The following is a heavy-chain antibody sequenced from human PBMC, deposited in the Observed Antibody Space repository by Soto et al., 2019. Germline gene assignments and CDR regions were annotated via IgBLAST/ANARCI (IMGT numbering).Heavy chain of an antibody. D-gene: IGHD6-6*01. CDR1: GYTFTNYG. J-gene: IGHJ4*01. CDR2: VSAYNGER. Sequence: RASVKVSCKASGYTFTNYGINWVRQAPGQGLEWLGWVSAYNGERRYAQRVQARVIMTTDTSTTTAYMELRSLRSDDTAVYYCSRGTSIPASGDYWGQGTLVTVSS. V-gene: IGHV1-18*01. CDR3: SRGTSIPASGDY.